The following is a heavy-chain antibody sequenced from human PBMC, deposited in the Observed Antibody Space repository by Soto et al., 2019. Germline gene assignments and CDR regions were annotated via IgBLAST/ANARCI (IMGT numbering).Heavy chain of an antibody. J-gene: IGHJ4*02. CDR3: ARRNDILTGFDY. CDR2: IYYSGST. V-gene: IGHV4-39*01. Sequence: ETLSLTCTVSGGSISSSSYYWGWIRQPPGKGLEWIGSIYYSGSTYYNPSLKSRVTISVDTSENQFSLKLSSVTAADTAVYYCARRNDILTGFDYWGQGTLVTVSS. CDR1: GGSISSSSYY. D-gene: IGHD3-9*01.